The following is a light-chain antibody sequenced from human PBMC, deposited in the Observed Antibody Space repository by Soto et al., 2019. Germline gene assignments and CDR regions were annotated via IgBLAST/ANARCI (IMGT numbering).Light chain of an antibody. J-gene: IGLJ1*01. V-gene: IGLV2-14*01. CDR3: SSYRSSTTFV. CDR1: SSDVGAYNY. CDR2: EVR. Sequence: QSALTQPASVSGSPGQSITISCTGTSSDVGAYNYVSWYQQYPGKAPKVILFEVRKRPSGVSNRFSGSKSGDTASLTISGLQAEDEADYYCSSYRSSTTFVFGTGTKVTVL.